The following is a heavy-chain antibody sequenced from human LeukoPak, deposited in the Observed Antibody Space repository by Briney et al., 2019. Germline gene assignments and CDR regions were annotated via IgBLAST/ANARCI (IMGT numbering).Heavy chain of an antibody. D-gene: IGHD2/OR15-2a*01. CDR1: GDSISSGAYY. J-gene: IGHJ3*02. Sequence: PSETLSLTCTVSGDSISSGAYYWSWIRQPAGKGLEWIGRIYTSGSTNYNPSLKSRVTISVDTSKNQFSLKLSSVTAADTAVYYCARDFLARAFDIWGQGTMVTVSS. CDR3: ARDFLARAFDI. CDR2: IYTSGST. V-gene: IGHV4-61*02.